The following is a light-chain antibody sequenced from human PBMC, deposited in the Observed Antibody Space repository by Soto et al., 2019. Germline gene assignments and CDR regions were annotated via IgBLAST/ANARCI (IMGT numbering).Light chain of an antibody. CDR2: GAS. CDR3: QQYGRSPDT. Sequence: EIVLTQSPGTLSLSPGERATLSCRASQSVSSSYLAWYQQKPGQAPRLLIYGASSRPTGIPDRFSGSGSGTDFTLTISRLEPEDFAVYYCQQYGRSPDTFGQGTKLEIK. CDR1: QSVSSSY. J-gene: IGKJ2*01. V-gene: IGKV3-20*01.